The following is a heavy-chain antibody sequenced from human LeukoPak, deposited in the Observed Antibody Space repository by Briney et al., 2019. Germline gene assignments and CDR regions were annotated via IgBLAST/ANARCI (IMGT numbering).Heavy chain of an antibody. Sequence: GGSLRLSCAASGFTFSSYAMSWVRQAPGKGLEWVSAISGSGGSTYYADSVKGRFTISRDNSKNTLYLQMNSLRAEDTAVYYCAKDRRGDSSGWYYFDYWGQGTLVTVSS. CDR2: ISGSGGST. CDR1: GFTFSSYA. J-gene: IGHJ4*02. CDR3: AKDRRGDSSGWYYFDY. V-gene: IGHV3-23*01. D-gene: IGHD6-19*01.